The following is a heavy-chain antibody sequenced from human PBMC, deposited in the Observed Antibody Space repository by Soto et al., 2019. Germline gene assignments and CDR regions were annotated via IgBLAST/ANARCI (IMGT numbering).Heavy chain of an antibody. J-gene: IGHJ6*02. V-gene: IGHV4-39*01. D-gene: IGHD5-12*01. CDR3: ARRLRHNYYGMDV. CDR1: GGSFSSSSYY. CDR2: IYYSGST. Sequence: QLQLQESGPGLVKPSATLSLTCTVSGGSFSSSSYYWGWNRQPPGKGLEWIGSIYYSGSTYYNPSLKSRVTISVDTSKNQCSLKLSSATAADTAGYYCARRLRHNYYGMDVWGPGTTVTVSS.